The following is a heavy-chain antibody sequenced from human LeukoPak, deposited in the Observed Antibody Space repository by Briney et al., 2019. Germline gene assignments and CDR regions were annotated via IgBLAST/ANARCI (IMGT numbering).Heavy chain of an antibody. D-gene: IGHD3-3*01. CDR3: ARGPTDYDFWSGYSKKYYYYMDV. CDR2: VIPIFGTA. Sequence: ASVKVSCKASGGTFSNYAISWVRQAPGQGLEWMGEVIPIFGTANYAQKLQDRVTLSMEESTSTAYMELSSLRSEDTAVYYCARGPTDYDFWSGYSKKYYYYMDVWGTGTTVTVSS. CDR1: GGTFSNYA. J-gene: IGHJ6*03. V-gene: IGHV1-69*05.